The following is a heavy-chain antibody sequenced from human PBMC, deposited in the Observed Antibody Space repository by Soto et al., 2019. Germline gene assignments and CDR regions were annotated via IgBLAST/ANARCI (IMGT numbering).Heavy chain of an antibody. CDR3: AREGGDLNWFDP. CDR1: GSTFRSYS. V-gene: IGHV3-48*02. D-gene: IGHD4-17*01. CDR2: ISSSSSTI. Sequence: PGGSLRLSCAASGSTFRSYSMNWVRQAPGKGLEWVSYISSSSSTIYYADSVKGRFTISRDNAKNSLYLQMNSLRDEDTAVYYCAREGGDLNWFDPWGQGTLVTVPS. J-gene: IGHJ5*02.